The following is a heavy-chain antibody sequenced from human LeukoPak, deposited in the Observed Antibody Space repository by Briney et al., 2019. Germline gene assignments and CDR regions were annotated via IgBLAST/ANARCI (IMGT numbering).Heavy chain of an antibody. CDR3: ARYFDYRGYFDC. CDR1: GSSISSGYY. J-gene: IGHJ4*02. V-gene: IGHV4-38-2*02. D-gene: IGHD5-12*01. Sequence: SETLSLTCTVSGSSISSGYYWGWIRQPPGKGLEWIGSIYHSGSTYYNPSLKSRVTISVDTSKNQFSLKLSSVTAADTAVYYCARYFDYRGYFDCWGQGTLVTVSS. CDR2: IYHSGST.